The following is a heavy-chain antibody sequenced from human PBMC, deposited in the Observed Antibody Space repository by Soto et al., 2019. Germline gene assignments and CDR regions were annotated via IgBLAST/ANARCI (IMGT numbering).Heavy chain of an antibody. D-gene: IGHD3-16*01. CDR2: ISYNGRNK. V-gene: IGHV3-30*04. J-gene: IGHJ4*02. CDR1: GFTFSFYA. CDR3: ARQAKIGDRSQFYFDS. Sequence: GGSLRLSCAASGFTFSFYAMHWVCQAPGKGLEWVAVISYNGRNKHYVDSVKGRFTISRDNSQDTLYLQMDSLRPDDTAVYYCARQAKIGDRSQFYFDSWGQGTLVTVS.